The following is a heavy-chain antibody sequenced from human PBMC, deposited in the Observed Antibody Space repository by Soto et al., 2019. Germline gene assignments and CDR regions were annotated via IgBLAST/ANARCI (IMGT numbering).Heavy chain of an antibody. CDR1: GVTFSSYA. Sequence: SVKVSCKASGVTFSSYAISWLRQAPGQGLEWMGGIIPIFGTANYAQKFQGRVTITADESTSTAYMELSSLRSEDTAVYYCARHDCISTSCYYYYYYGMDVWGQGTTVTVSS. D-gene: IGHD2-2*01. CDR3: ARHDCISTSCYYYYYYGMDV. J-gene: IGHJ6*02. CDR2: IIPIFGTA. V-gene: IGHV1-69*13.